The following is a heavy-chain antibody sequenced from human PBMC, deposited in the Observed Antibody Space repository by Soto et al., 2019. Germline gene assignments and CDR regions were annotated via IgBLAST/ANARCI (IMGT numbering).Heavy chain of an antibody. CDR2: INHSGST. Sequence: QVQLQPWGAGLLKPSETLSLTCAVYGGSFSGYYWSWIRQPPGKGLEWIGEINHSGSTDYNPSIKSRVPISVDRSKNQFSLKLSSVTAADTAVYYCARSIMITFGGVIVNGYFDYWGQGTLVTVSS. CDR3: ARSIMITFGGVIVNGYFDY. V-gene: IGHV4-34*01. CDR1: GGSFSGYY. J-gene: IGHJ4*02. D-gene: IGHD3-16*02.